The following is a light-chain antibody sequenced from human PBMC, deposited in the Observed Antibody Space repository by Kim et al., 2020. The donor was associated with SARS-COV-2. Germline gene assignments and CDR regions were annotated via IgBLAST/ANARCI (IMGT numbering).Light chain of an antibody. CDR3: HSYDSSSWV. V-gene: IGLV6-57*03. J-gene: IGLJ3*02. CDR1: GGSIATNY. Sequence: GKTVTISCTRSGGSIATNYVQWYQQRPGSAPSIVIYEDNQRPSGVPDRFSGSIDSSSNSASLTISGLKTEDEADYYCHSYDSSSWVFGGGTKLTVL. CDR2: EDN.